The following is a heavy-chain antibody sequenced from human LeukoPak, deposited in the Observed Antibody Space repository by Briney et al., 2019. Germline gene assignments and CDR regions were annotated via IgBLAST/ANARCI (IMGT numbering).Heavy chain of an antibody. CDR1: GFTVSSNY. CDR2: IYSGGST. CDR3: ARDNGVGATLFDY. D-gene: IGHD1-26*01. V-gene: IGHV3-53*01. Sequence: GGSLRLSCAASGFTVSSNYMSWVRQAPGKGLEWVSVIYSGGSTYYADSVKGRFTISRDNSKNTLYLQMNCLRAEDTAVYYCARDNGVGATLFDYWGQGTLVTVSS. J-gene: IGHJ4*02.